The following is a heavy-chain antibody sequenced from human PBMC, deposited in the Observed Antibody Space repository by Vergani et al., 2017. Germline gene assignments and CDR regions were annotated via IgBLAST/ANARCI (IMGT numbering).Heavy chain of an antibody. CDR1: GGTFSSYA. CDR2: ISAYNGNT. Sequence: QVQLVQSGAEVKKPGSSVKVSCKASGGTFSSYAISWVRQAPGQGLEWMGGISAYNGNTNYAQKLQGRVTMTTDTSTSTAYMELRSLRSDDTAVYYCAREFWSGFSPYMDVWGKGTTVTVSS. CDR3: AREFWSGFSPYMDV. D-gene: IGHD3-3*01. J-gene: IGHJ6*03. V-gene: IGHV1-18*01.